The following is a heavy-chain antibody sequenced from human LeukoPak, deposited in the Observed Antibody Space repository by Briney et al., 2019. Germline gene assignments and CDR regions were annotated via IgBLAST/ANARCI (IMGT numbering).Heavy chain of an antibody. Sequence: PGGSLRLSCAASGFTFSSYGMHWVRQAPGKGLEWVAVISYDGSNKYYADSVKGQFTISRDNSKNTLYLQMNSLRAEDTAVYYCAKVHSGSYPDFDYWGQGTLVTVSS. CDR1: GFTFSSYG. J-gene: IGHJ4*02. CDR3: AKVHSGSYPDFDY. V-gene: IGHV3-30*18. D-gene: IGHD1-26*01. CDR2: ISYDGSNK.